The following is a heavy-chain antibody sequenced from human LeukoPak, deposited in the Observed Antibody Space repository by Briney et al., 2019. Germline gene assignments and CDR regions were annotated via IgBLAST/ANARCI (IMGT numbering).Heavy chain of an antibody. CDR1: GFTVSSNY. J-gene: IGHJ4*02. CDR3: AREAGRVFSRADY. D-gene: IGHD3-10*01. Sequence: PGGSLRLSCAASGFTVSSNYMSWVRRAPGKGLEWVSVIYSDGSTYYADSVKGRFTISRDNSKNTLYLQMNSLRAEDTAVYYCAREAGRVFSRADYWGQGTLVTVSS. CDR2: IYSDGST. V-gene: IGHV3-66*02.